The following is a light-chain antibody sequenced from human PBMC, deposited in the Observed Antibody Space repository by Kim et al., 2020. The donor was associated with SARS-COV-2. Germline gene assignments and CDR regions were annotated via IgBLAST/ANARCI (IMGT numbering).Light chain of an antibody. CDR2: DVS. V-gene: IGLV2-14*03. CDR3: SSYTSSSTLM. Sequence: GQSITISCTGTSSDVGGYNFVSWFQQHSGKAPKLMIYDVSYRPSGVSIRFSGSKSGNTASLTVSGLQAEDEADYYCSSYTSSSTLMFGGGTQLTVL. CDR1: SSDVGGYNF. J-gene: IGLJ3*02.